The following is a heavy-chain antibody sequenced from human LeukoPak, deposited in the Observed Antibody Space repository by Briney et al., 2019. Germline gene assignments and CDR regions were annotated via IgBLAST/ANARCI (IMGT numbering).Heavy chain of an antibody. CDR1: GFTLSSYS. V-gene: IGHV3-48*01. Sequence: GGSLRLSCAASGFTLSSYSMNWVRQAPGQGLEWVSYITYDSVTKFYADSVKGRFTASRDNAENSMYLQMNSLRAEDTAVYYCARVALRPIDYSNPEFDPWGQGTLVTVSS. CDR3: ARVALRPIDYSNPEFDP. CDR2: ITYDSVTK. D-gene: IGHD4-11*01. J-gene: IGHJ5*02.